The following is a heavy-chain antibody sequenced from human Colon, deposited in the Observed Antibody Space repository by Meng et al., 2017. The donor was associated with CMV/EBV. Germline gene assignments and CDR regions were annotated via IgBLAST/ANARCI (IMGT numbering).Heavy chain of an antibody. J-gene: IGHJ4*02. CDR2: ISTFDDQT. V-gene: IGHV1-18*04. D-gene: IGHD3-10*01. CDR3: ARTRITITGGVTPFDY. CDR1: GYTCTGYA. Sequence: GYTCTGYAGTWVRQATGQGLEWMGWISTFDDQTNSTQKFQGRVTMTADRSTDTSYLELRSLRSDDTAMYYCARTRITITGGVTPFDYWGQGSLVTVSS.